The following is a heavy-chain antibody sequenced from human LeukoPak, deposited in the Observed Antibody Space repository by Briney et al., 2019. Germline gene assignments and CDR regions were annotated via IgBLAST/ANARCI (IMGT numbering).Heavy chain of an antibody. Sequence: SETLSLTCTVSGYSISSGYYWGWIRQPPGKGLEWIGSIYHSGSTYYNPSLKSRVTISVDTSKNQFSLKLSSVTAADTAVYYCARVCSSSGCPGGYYYYYMDVWGKGTTVTVSS. V-gene: IGHV4-38-2*02. CDR3: ARVCSSSGCPGGYYYYYMDV. CDR1: GYSISSGYY. D-gene: IGHD6-19*01. J-gene: IGHJ6*03. CDR2: IYHSGST.